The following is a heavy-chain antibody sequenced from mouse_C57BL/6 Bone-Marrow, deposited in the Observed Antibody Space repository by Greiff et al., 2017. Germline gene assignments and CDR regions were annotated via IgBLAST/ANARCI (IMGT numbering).Heavy chain of an antibody. CDR1: GYTFTNYW. CDR3: ARSGGNYEYYYAMDY. CDR2: IYPGGGYT. V-gene: IGHV1-63*01. Sequence: QVQLQQSGAELVRPGTSVKLSCKASGYTFTNYWIGWAKQRPGHGLEWIGDIYPGGGYTNYNEKFKGKATLTADKSSSTAYMQFSSLTSEDSAIYYCARSGGNYEYYYAMDYWGQGTSGTVSS. J-gene: IGHJ4*01. D-gene: IGHD2-1*01.